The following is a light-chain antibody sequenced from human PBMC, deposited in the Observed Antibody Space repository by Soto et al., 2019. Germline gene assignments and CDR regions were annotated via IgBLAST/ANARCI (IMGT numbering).Light chain of an antibody. CDR3: QQSDSKPLT. J-gene: IGKJ4*01. V-gene: IGKV1-39*01. Sequence: DIQMTQCPSSLSASVGDRVTITCGASQNIGSYLNWYQQKPGQAPKVLITTASTLQSGVPSRFSGGGSATDFTLTISRMQTEDFATYYCQQSDSKPLTFGGGTKVDIK. CDR2: TAS. CDR1: QNIGSY.